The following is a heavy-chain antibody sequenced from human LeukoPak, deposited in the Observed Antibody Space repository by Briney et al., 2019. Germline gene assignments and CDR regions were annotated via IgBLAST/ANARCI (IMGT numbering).Heavy chain of an antibody. CDR2: ISISGDII. Sequence: GGSLRLSCAASGFTFDDYGMSWVRQAPGKGLEWVSYISISGDIILYADSVKGRFTISRDNARNSLYLQMNSLRDEDTAVYYCVRGGGSAYKYNAFDIWGQGTLVTVFS. J-gene: IGHJ3*02. V-gene: IGHV3-48*03. D-gene: IGHD2-15*01. CDR3: VRGGGSAYKYNAFDI. CDR1: GFTFDDYG.